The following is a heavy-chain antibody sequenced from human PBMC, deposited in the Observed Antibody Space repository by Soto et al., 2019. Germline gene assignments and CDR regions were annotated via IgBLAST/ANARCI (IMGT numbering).Heavy chain of an antibody. J-gene: IGHJ5*02. V-gene: IGHV4-31*03. Sequence: SETLALTCTVSGGSISSGGYYWSWIRQHPGKGLEWIGYIYYSGGTYYNPSLKSRVTISVDTSKNQFSLKLSSVTAADTAVYYFARDQRRRPNWLAPWGQGTPVTGSS. CDR1: GGSISSGGYY. CDR2: IYYSGGT. CDR3: ARDQRRRPNWLAP.